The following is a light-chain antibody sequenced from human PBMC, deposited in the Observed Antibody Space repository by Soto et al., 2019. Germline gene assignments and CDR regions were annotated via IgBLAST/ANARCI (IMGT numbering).Light chain of an antibody. CDR2: DVS. J-gene: IGLJ1*01. CDR1: SSDVGGYNY. Sequence: QSVLTQPASVSGSPGQSITISCTGTSSDVGGYNYVSWYQQHPGKAPKLMIYDVSNRPSGVSNRFSCSKSGNTASLTISGLQAEDEADYYCSSYTSSSTRVFGTGTQLTVL. CDR3: SSYTSSSTRV. V-gene: IGLV2-14*01.